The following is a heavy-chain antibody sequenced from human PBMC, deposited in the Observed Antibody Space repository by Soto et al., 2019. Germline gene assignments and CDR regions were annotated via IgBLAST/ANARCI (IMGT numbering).Heavy chain of an antibody. V-gene: IGHV3-9*01. Sequence: PGWSLRLSCAASGFTFYDYAMHWVRQAQEKGLEWVSGISWNSGSIGYAYSVKGRFTTSRENAKTSLYLQMNSLRAEDTALYYCAKEEGVPIAVAGHYYYYGMDVWGQGTTVPVSS. CDR1: GFTFYDYA. CDR3: AKEEGVPIAVAGHYYYYGMDV. D-gene: IGHD6-19*01. J-gene: IGHJ6*02. CDR2: ISWNSGSI.